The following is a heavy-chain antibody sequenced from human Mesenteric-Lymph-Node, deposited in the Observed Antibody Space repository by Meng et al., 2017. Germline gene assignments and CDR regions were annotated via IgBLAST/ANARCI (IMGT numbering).Heavy chain of an antibody. Sequence: GGSLRLSCAASGFTFNNYWMHWVRQPPGKGLVWVSRISNFGDTTNYADSVRGRFTVSRDNAKNSLYLQMNSLRAEDTAVYYCARDENRLGYSSSLPSGYWGQGTLVTVSS. D-gene: IGHD6-13*01. CDR3: ARDENRLGYSSSLPSGY. CDR2: ISNFGDTT. V-gene: IGHV3-74*01. J-gene: IGHJ4*02. CDR1: GFTFNNYW.